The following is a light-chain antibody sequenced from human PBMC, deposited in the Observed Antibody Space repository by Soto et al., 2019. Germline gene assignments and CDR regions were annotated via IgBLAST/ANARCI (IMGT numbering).Light chain of an antibody. V-gene: IGLV3-21*02. CDR2: DES. CDR1: NVGSKS. CDR3: QVWDTTSDQGV. J-gene: IGLJ1*01. Sequence: SYELTQPPSVSVAPGQTATVTCGGNNVGSKSVHWYQQKPGQAPVLVVYDESDRPSGIPERFSGSNSGNTATLTISRVEAGDEADYYCQVWDTTSDQGVFGTGTKVTVL.